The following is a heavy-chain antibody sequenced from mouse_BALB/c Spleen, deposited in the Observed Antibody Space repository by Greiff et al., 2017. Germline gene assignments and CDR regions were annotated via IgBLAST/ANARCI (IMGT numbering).Heavy chain of an antibody. V-gene: IGHV5-6-3*01. CDR3: ARNRYGYYFDY. CDR2: INSNGGST. J-gene: IGHJ2*01. D-gene: IGHD2-14*01. Sequence: EVQLVESGGGLVQPGGSLKLSCAASGFTFSSYGMSWVRQTPDKRLELVATINSNGGSTYYPDSVKGRFTISRDNAKNTLYLQMSSLKSEDTAMYYCARNRYGYYFDYWGQGTTLTVSS. CDR1: GFTFSSYG.